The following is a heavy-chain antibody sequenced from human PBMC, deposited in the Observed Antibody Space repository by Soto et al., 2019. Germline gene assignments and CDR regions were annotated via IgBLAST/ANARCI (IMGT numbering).Heavy chain of an antibody. CDR2: IVVGSGNT. Sequence: ASVKVSCKASGFTFTSSAVQWVRQARGQRLEWIGWIVVGSGNTNYAQKFQERVTITRDMSTSTAYMELSGLRSEDTAVYYCAADTGSYYYDSSGPYYYYGMDVWGQGTTVTVSS. CDR3: AADTGSYYYDSSGPYYYYGMDV. J-gene: IGHJ6*02. D-gene: IGHD3-22*01. CDR1: GFTFTSSA. V-gene: IGHV1-58*01.